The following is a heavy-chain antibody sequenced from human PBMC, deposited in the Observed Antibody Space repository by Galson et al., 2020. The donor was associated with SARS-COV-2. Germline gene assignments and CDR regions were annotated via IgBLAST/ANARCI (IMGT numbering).Heavy chain of an antibody. Sequence: ASVKVSCTASGYTFTGSYMHWVRQAPGQGLEWMGWINPNSGGTNYAQKFQGRVTMTRDTSISTAYMELSRLRSDDTAVYYCAREEQVAEDDYYTMDVCGQGTTVTVSS. D-gene: IGHD6-19*01. V-gene: IGHV1-2*02. CDR2: INPNSGGT. CDR1: GYTFTGSY. J-gene: IGHJ6*02. CDR3: AREEQVAEDDYYTMDV.